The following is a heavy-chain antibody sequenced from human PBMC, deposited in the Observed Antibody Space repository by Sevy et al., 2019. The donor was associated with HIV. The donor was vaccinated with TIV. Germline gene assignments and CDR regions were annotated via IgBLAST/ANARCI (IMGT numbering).Heavy chain of an antibody. J-gene: IGHJ4*02. CDR1: GDSVSGGNYS. Sequence: PSETLSLTCTVSGDSVSGGNYSWSWIRQPPGKGLEWIGYIYDSGSTNYNPSLKSRVTISIDTSKNQFSLRLTSVTAADTAVYYCARGLFDYWGQGTLVTVSS. V-gene: IGHV4-61*01. CDR2: IYDSGST. CDR3: ARGLFDY.